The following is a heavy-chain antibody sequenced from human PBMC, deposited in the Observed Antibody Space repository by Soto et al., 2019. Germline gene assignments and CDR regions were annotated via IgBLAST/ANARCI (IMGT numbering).Heavy chain of an antibody. CDR2: IWYDGRNK. D-gene: IGHD3-22*01. J-gene: IGHJ3*02. CDR1: GFTFSSYG. Sequence: LRLSCAASGFTFSSYGMHWVRQAPGKGLEWVAVIWYDGRNKYYADSVKGRFTISRDNSKNTLYLQMNSLRAEDTAVYYCARPWRPLVVIPGAFDIWGQGTMVTVSS. V-gene: IGHV3-33*01. CDR3: ARPWRPLVVIPGAFDI.